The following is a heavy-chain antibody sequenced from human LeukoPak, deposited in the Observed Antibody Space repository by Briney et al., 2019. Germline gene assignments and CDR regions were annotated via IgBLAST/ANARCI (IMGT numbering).Heavy chain of an antibody. D-gene: IGHD2-2*01. J-gene: IGHJ4*02. CDR2: VSTDGSNQ. V-gene: IGHV3-30-3*01. Sequence: PGGSLRLSCAASGFTFRSFAMHWVRQAPGKGLEGVAVVSTDGSNQYYADSVKGRFTISRDNSENTLYLQMDSLRVEDTAVYYCAKELAPYYQLHQDWGQGTLVTVSS. CDR3: AKELAPYYQLHQD. CDR1: GFTFRSFA.